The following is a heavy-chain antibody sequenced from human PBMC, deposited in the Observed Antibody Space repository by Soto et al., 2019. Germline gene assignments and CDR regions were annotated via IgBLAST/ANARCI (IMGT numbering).Heavy chain of an antibody. CDR3: VHDFFGMND. Sequence: GGSLRLSCAASGFSFTDDYMDWVRQTPGKGLEWVGRSRNKANTYSTEYAASVKGRFSNSRDNSKNSLYLQMNSLKTEDTATYYCVHDFFGMNDWGRGTLVTVSS. V-gene: IGHV3-72*01. CDR2: SRNKANTYST. D-gene: IGHD3-3*01. CDR1: GFSFTDDY. J-gene: IGHJ4*02.